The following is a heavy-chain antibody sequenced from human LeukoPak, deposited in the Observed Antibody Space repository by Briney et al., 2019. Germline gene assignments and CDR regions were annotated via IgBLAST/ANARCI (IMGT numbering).Heavy chain of an antibody. D-gene: IGHD1-26*01. J-gene: IGHJ4*02. CDR2: LRYDGSTT. CDR1: GFTLSSYG. Sequence: PGGSLRLSCAASGFTLSSYGMNWVRQAPGKGLDWVAFLRYDGSTTFYEDSVKGRFTISRDSSQNTLYLQMNSLTPADTGIYYCAKDPYGGTYPSYFDYWGQGTLVTVSS. CDR3: AKDPYGGTYPSYFDY. V-gene: IGHV3-30*02.